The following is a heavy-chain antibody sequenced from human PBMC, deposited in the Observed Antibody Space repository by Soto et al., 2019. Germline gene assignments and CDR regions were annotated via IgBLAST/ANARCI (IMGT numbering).Heavy chain of an antibody. V-gene: IGHV4-34*01. Sequence: PPETLSLTCAVYGGYFSGYYWNWIRQPPGKGLEWIGEINHSGSTNYNPSLKSRVTISVDTSKNQFSLKLSSVTAADTAVYYCARDLWGYCGTDCYPLDVWGQGTTVTVSS. CDR2: INHSGST. D-gene: IGHD2-21*02. CDR3: ARDLWGYCGTDCYPLDV. CDR1: GGYFSGYY. J-gene: IGHJ6*02.